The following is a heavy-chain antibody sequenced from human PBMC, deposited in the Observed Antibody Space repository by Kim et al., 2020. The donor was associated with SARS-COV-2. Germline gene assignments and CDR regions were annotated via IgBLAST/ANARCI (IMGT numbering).Heavy chain of an antibody. CDR3: ARGLTYYDFWSGYSHYSYCGMDV. Sequence: SVKVSCKASGGTFSSYAISWVRQAPGQGLEWMGGIIPIFGTANYAQKFQGRVTITADESTSTAYMELSSLRSEDTAVYYCARGLTYYDFWSGYSHYSYCGMDVWGQGTTVTV. CDR1: GGTFSSYA. V-gene: IGHV1-69*13. D-gene: IGHD3-3*01. J-gene: IGHJ6*02. CDR2: IIPIFGTA.